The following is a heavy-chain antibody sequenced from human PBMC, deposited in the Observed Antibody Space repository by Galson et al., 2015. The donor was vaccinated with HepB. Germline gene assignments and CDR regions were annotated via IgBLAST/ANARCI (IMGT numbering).Heavy chain of an antibody. J-gene: IGHJ4*02. CDR1: GFTFSSYA. V-gene: IGHV3-23*01. CDR3: AKDSCFGDFGINFVS. Sequence: SLRLSCAASGFTFSSYAMTWVRQAPRKGLEWVPGLSGSGGNTNYAESVKGRFTISRENFKNTLFLQMTSLRAGVTAVYYCAKDSCFGDFGINFVSWGQGTLVTVSS. D-gene: IGHD3-10*01. CDR2: LSGSGGNT.